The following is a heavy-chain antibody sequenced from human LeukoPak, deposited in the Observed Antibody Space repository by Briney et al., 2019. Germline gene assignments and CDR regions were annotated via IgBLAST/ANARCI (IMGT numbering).Heavy chain of an antibody. V-gene: IGHV3-21*01. CDR3: ARELGFDY. CDR1: GFTFSSYT. CDR2: ISSSSSFI. D-gene: IGHD7-27*01. Sequence: PGGSLRLSCAASGFTFSSYTVNWVRQAPGKGLEWVSSISSSSSFIYYADSVKGRFTISRDNAKNSLYLQMNSLRAEDTAVYYCARELGFDYWGQGTLVTVSS. J-gene: IGHJ4*02.